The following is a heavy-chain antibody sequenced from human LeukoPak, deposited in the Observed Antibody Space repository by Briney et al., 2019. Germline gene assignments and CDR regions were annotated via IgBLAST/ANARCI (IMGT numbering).Heavy chain of an antibody. Sequence: ASVKVSCKASGYTFTSYGISWVRQAPGQGLEWMGWISAYNGNTNYAQKLQGRVTMTTDTSTSTAYMELRSLRSDDTAVYYCARGLVRGVIPDWFDPWGQGTLVTVSS. CDR1: GYTFTSYG. D-gene: IGHD3-10*01. J-gene: IGHJ5*02. CDR3: ARGLVRGVIPDWFDP. V-gene: IGHV1-18*01. CDR2: ISAYNGNT.